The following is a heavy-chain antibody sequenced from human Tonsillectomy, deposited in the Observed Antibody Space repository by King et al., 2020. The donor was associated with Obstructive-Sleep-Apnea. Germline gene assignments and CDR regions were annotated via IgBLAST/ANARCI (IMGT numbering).Heavy chain of an antibody. CDR1: R. CDR3: ARPYCSGDRCYQRNYDFDL. Sequence: RMTWVRQAPGKGMEWVSSIKSVGSHRYYADSVRGRFTSSRENAKNSLYLQMNSLRAEDVAVYSCARPYCSGDRCYQRNYDFDLWGLGTMVTVSS. CDR2: IKSVGSHR. J-gene: IGHJ3*01. D-gene: IGHD2-15*01. V-gene: IGHV3-21*01.